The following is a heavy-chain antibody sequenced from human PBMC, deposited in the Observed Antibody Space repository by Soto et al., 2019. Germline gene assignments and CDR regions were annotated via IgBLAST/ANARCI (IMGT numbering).Heavy chain of an antibody. J-gene: IGHJ4*02. V-gene: IGHV3-23*01. D-gene: IGHD6-19*01. CDR2: ISGSGGST. CDR1: GFTFSSYA. CDR3: AKRTVAGTLYYFDY. Sequence: GGSLRLSCAASGFTFSSYAMSWVHQAPGKGLEWVSAISGSGGSTYYADSVKGRFTISRDNSKNTLYLQMNSLRAEDTAVYYCAKRTVAGTLYYFDYWGQGTLVTVSS.